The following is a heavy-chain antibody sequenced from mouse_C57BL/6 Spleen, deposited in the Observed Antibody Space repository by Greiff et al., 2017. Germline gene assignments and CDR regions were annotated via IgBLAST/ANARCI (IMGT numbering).Heavy chain of an antibody. D-gene: IGHD1-1*01. Sequence: EVQLQQSGAELVRPGASVKLSCTASGFNIKDYYMHWVKQRPEQGLEWIGRIDPEDGDTEYAPKFQGKATMTAATSSNTAYLQLSSLTSEDTAVYYCTRDGSSYEAYWGQGTLVTVSA. CDR2: IDPEDGDT. J-gene: IGHJ3*01. V-gene: IGHV14-1*01. CDR1: GFNIKDYY. CDR3: TRDGSSYEAY.